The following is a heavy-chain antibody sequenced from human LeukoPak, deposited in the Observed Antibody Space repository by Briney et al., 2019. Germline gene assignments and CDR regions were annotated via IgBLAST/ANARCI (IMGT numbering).Heavy chain of an antibody. CDR2: INPSGGST. Sequence: GASVKVSCKASGYTFTSYYMHWVRQAPGQGLEWMGIINPSGGSTSYAQKLQGRVTMTTDTSTSTAYMELRSLRSDDTAVYYCARDSGIAAASPWGQGTLVTVSS. CDR1: GYTFTSYY. CDR3: ARDSGIAAASP. J-gene: IGHJ5*02. V-gene: IGHV1-46*01. D-gene: IGHD6-13*01.